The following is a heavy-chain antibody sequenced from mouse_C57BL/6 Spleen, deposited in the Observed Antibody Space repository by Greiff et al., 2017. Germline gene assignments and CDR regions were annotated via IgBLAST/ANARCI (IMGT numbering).Heavy chain of an antibody. V-gene: IGHV5-4*01. CDR2: ISDGGSYT. CDR1: GFTFSSYA. Sequence: EVHLVESGGGLVKPGGSLKLSCAASGFTFSSYAMSWVRQTPEKRLEWVATISDGGSYTYYPDNVKGRFTISRDNAKNNLYLQMSHLKSEDTAMYYCARGAMITTRGFAYWGQGTLVTVSA. D-gene: IGHD2-4*01. J-gene: IGHJ3*01. CDR3: ARGAMITTRGFAY.